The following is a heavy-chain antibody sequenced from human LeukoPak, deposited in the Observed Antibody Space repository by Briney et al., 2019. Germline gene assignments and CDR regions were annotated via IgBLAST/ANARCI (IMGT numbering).Heavy chain of an antibody. CDR1: GFIFSSYS. V-gene: IGHV3-23*01. CDR3: AKAGSRSCPSYQYGWDV. CDR2: ITGSGKNT. Sequence: GGSLRLSCAASGFIFSSYSMSWVRQAPGKGLEWVSVITGSGKNTYYADSVKGRFTISKDNSKNTVYLQMNDLRVDDTAVYYCAKAGSRSCPSYQYGWDVGGKGTRVTVS. J-gene: IGHJ6*03. D-gene: IGHD1-26*01.